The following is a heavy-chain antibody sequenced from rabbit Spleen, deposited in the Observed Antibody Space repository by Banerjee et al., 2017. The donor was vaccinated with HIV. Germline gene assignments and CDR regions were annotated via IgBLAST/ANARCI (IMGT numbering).Heavy chain of an antibody. CDR2: IDPVSGMT. CDR1: GFILSSSV. V-gene: IGHV1S7*01. CDR3: ARDGAGSSYIAL. Sequence: LVEEAAGVLVHRGGFLKPSCKASGFILSSSVMNWVRQAPGKGLEWIGCIDPVSGMTYYASWVNGRFSISRETAQTTMFLQMTSPAAADTASYCGARDGAGSSYIALWGRGTLLIV. D-gene: IGHD8-1*01. J-gene: IGHJ4*01.